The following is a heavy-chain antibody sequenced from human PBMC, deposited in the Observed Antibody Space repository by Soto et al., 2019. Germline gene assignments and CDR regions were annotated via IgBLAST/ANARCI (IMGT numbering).Heavy chain of an antibody. J-gene: IGHJ4*02. D-gene: IGHD4-17*01. Sequence: QVQLVQSGAEVKKPGSSVKVSCKASGGTFSSYTISWVRQAPGQGLEWMGRIIPILGIANYAQKFQGRVTITADKSTSTAYMELSSLRSEDTAVYYCARVGDYPKAFDYWGQGTLVTVSS. V-gene: IGHV1-69*02. CDR1: GGTFSSYT. CDR3: ARVGDYPKAFDY. CDR2: IIPILGIA.